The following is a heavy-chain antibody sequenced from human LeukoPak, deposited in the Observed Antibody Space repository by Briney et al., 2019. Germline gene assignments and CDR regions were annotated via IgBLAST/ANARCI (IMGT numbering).Heavy chain of an antibody. CDR1: GGSISSSSYY. Sequence: PSETLSLTCTVSGGSISSSSYYWGWIRQPPGKGLEWIGSIYYSGSTYYNPSLKSRVTISVDTSKNQFSLKLSSVTAADTAVYYCARDRNCGGDCYHDAFDIWGQGTMVTVSS. CDR3: ARDRNCGGDCYHDAFDI. D-gene: IGHD2-21*02. CDR2: IYYSGST. J-gene: IGHJ3*02. V-gene: IGHV4-39*07.